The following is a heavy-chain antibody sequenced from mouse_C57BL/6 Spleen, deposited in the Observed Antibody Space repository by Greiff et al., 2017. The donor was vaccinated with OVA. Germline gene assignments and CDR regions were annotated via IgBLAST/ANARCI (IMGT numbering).Heavy chain of an antibody. V-gene: IGHV1-52*01. Sequence: QVQLQQPGAELVRPGSSVKLSCKASGYTLTSYWMHWVKQRPIHGLEWIGNIDPSDSETHYNQKFKDKAPLTVDKSSSTAYMQLSSLTSEDSAVYYCARTMITTKYFDVWGTGTTVTVSS. D-gene: IGHD2-4*01. J-gene: IGHJ1*03. CDR3: ARTMITTKYFDV. CDR2: IDPSDSET. CDR1: GYTLTSYW.